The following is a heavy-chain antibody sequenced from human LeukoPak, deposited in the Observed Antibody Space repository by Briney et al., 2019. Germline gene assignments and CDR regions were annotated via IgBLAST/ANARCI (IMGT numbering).Heavy chain of an antibody. Sequence: SETLSLTCNVSGDSISTTSIYWGWIRQPPGTGLEWIGSIYYSGSTYYNPSLKSRVTISVDTSKNQFPLKLSSVTAADTAVYYCARDRDRWLQGQFDYWGQGTLVTVSS. CDR3: ARDRDRWLQGQFDY. CDR2: IYYSGST. D-gene: IGHD5-24*01. V-gene: IGHV4-39*06. CDR1: GDSISTTSIY. J-gene: IGHJ4*02.